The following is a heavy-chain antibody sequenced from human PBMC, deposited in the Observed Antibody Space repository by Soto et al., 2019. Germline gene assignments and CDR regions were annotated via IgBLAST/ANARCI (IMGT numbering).Heavy chain of an antibody. J-gene: IGHJ5*02. V-gene: IGHV3-33*08. CDR3: ASLDSHPPSTVPRVP. CDR2: IWYDGSNK. CDR1: GFTFSSYA. Sequence: GSLRLSCAASGFTFSSYAMSWVRQAPGKGLEWVAVIWYDGSNKYYADSVKGRFTISRDNSKNTLYLQMNSLRAEDTAVYYCASLDSHPPSTVPRVPWGQGTLVTVSS. D-gene: IGHD2-2*01.